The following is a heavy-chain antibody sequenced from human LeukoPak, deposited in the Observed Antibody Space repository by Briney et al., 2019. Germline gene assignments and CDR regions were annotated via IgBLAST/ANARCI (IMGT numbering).Heavy chain of an antibody. V-gene: IGHV4-59*12. CDR3: ARSDGYGLVGI. CDR1: GGSISSYY. D-gene: IGHD3-10*01. J-gene: IGHJ3*02. Sequence: SETLSLTCTVSGGSISSYYWSWIRQPPGKGLEWIGYIYYSGSTNYNPSLKSRVTISVDTSKNQFSLKLSSVTAADTAVYYCARSDGYGLVGIWGQGTMVTVSS. CDR2: IYYSGST.